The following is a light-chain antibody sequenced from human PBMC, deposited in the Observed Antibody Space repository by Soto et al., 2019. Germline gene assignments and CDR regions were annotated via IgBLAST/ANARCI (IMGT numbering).Light chain of an antibody. CDR1: SSDVGSYSL. CDR2: EGS. Sequence: QSVLTQPASVSGSPGQSITISCTGTSSDVGSYSLVSWYQQHPGKAPKLMIYEGSKRPSGVSNRFSGSKSGNTASLTISGLQAEDEADYYCCSYAGSVVFGGGTKVTVL. J-gene: IGLJ2*01. V-gene: IGLV2-23*01. CDR3: CSYAGSVV.